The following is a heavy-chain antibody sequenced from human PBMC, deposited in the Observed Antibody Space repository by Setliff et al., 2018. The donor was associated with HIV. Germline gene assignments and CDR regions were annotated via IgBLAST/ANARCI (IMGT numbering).Heavy chain of an antibody. CDR2: IKQDESEM. D-gene: IGHD1-20*01. CDR3: AKCQGYNWNDGKVAPFDY. V-gene: IGHV3-7*03. Sequence: GGSLRLSCVASGFTFSSYGMTWVRQAPGKGLEWVATIKQDESEMQYVDSVKGRFTISRDNAKNSLYLQMNSLRAEDTAVYYCAKCQGYNWNDGKVAPFDYWGQGALVTVSS. CDR1: GFTFSSYG. J-gene: IGHJ4*02.